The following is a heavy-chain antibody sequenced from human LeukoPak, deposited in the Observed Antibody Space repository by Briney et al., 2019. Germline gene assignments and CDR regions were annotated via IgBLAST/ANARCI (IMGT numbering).Heavy chain of an antibody. CDR3: ARLWSTSCKGGSCPHQPNY. CDR1: GDSISTSNSY. CDR2: IYYSGNT. D-gene: IGHD2-15*01. V-gene: IGHV4-39*01. Sequence: PSETLSLTCTVSGDSISTSNSYWGWIRQPPGKGLEWIGSIYYSGNTYYNASLKSRVTIFLDTSKNQSSLKLSSVTAADTAVYYCARLWSTSCKGGSCPHQPNYWGQGTRVTVPS. J-gene: IGHJ4*02.